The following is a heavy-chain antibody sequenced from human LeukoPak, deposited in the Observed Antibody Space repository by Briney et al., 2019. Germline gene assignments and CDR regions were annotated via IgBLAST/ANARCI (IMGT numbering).Heavy chain of an antibody. CDR2: IYYSGST. CDR1: GGSISSYY. V-gene: IGHV4-59*08. J-gene: IGHJ4*02. Sequence: PSETLSLTCTVSGGSISSYYWSWIRQPPGEGLEWIGYIYYSGSTNYNPSLKSRVTISVDTSKNQFSLNLSSVTAADTAVYYCARHTLVAASAFDYWGRGTLVTVSS. D-gene: IGHD2-15*01. CDR3: ARHTLVAASAFDY.